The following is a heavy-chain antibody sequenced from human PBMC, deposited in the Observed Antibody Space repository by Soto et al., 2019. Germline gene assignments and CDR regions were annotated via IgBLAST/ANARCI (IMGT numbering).Heavy chain of an antibody. V-gene: IGHV3-11*01. CDR2: IDSGDGTT. D-gene: IGHD6-13*01. CDR1: GFTFSNAW. J-gene: IGHJ4*02. Sequence: GGSLRLSCAASGFTFSNAWMSWVRQAPGKGLEWVSYIDSGDGTTYYTDSVKGRFTISRDNAKKTVYLQMSSLRVEDTALYYCVRPYYSSSWFPFDRWGQGTLVTVSS. CDR3: VRPYYSSSWFPFDR.